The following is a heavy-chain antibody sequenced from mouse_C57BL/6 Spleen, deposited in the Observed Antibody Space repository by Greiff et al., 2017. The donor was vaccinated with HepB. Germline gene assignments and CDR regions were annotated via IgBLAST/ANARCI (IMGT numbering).Heavy chain of an antibody. J-gene: IGHJ1*03. V-gene: IGHV1-85*01. CDR3: ARPRYYYGSSYRYFDV. CDR2: IYPRDGST. CDR1: GYTFTSYD. D-gene: IGHD1-1*01. Sequence: QVQLKESGPELVKPGASVKLSCKASGYTFTSYDINWVKQRPGQGLEWIGWIYPRDGSTKYNEKFKGKATLTVDTSSSTAYMELHSLTSEDSAVYFCARPRYYYGSSYRYFDVWGTGTTVTVSS.